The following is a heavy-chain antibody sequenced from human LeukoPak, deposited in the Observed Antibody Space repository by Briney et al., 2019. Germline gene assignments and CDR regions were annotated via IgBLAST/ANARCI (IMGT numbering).Heavy chain of an antibody. Sequence: SETLSLTCTVSGGSISSSSSYWSWIRQHPGKGLEWIGYIYYSGSTYYNPSLKSRVTISVDTSKNQFSLKLSSVTAADTAVYYCASWSGRSHYYGMDVWGQGTTVTVSS. CDR3: ASWSGRSHYYGMDV. CDR1: GGSISSSSSY. J-gene: IGHJ6*02. V-gene: IGHV4-31*03. D-gene: IGHD3-10*01. CDR2: IYYSGST.